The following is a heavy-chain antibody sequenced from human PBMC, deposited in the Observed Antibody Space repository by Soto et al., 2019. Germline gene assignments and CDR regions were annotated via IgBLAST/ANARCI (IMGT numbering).Heavy chain of an antibody. D-gene: IGHD3-3*01. J-gene: IGHJ5*02. Sequence: SETLSLTCTVSGGSISSGDYYWSWIRQPPGKGLEWIGYIYYSGSTYYNPSLKSRVTISVDTSKNQFSLKLSSVTAADTAVYYFERDRGFWSGPSNWFDPWGQGTLVNVSS. CDR1: GGSISSGDYY. CDR3: ERDRGFWSGPSNWFDP. V-gene: IGHV4-30-4*01. CDR2: IYYSGST.